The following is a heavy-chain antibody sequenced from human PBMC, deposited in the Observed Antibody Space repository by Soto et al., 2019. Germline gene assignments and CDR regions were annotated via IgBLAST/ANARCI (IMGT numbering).Heavy chain of an antibody. Sequence: GEALKISCQGSGYSYTSYLIGWVRQMPGKGLEWMGIICPGDSDTRYSPSFQGQVTISADKSISTAYLQWSSLKASDTAMYYCANRPHYDSSGYYSDCWGQGTLVPVSS. CDR2: ICPGDSDT. J-gene: IGHJ4*02. V-gene: IGHV5-51*01. D-gene: IGHD3-22*01. CDR3: ANRPHYDSSGYYSDC. CDR1: GYSYTSYL.